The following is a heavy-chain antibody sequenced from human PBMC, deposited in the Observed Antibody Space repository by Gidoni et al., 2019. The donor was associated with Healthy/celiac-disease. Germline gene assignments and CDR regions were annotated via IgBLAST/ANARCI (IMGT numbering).Heavy chain of an antibody. V-gene: IGHV4-59*01. J-gene: IGHJ3*02. CDR3: ARDGGATRDAFDI. D-gene: IGHD1-26*01. Sequence: QVQLQESGPGLVKPSETLSLPCTVSGGSISSYYWSWLRQPPGKGLEWIGYIYYSGSTNYNPSLKSRVTISVDTSKNQFSLKLSSVTAADTAGYYCARDGGATRDAFDIWGQGTMVTVSS. CDR2: IYYSGST. CDR1: GGSISSYY.